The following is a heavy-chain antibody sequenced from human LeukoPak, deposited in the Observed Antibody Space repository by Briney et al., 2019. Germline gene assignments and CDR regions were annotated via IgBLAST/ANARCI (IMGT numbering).Heavy chain of an antibody. CDR3: ARGRGYCSGGSCSRGIRYYYMDV. Sequence: KPSETLSLTCTVSGGSISSSSYYWGWIRQPPGKGLEWIGSIYYSGSTYYNPSLKSRVTISVDTSKNQFSLKLSSVTAADTAVYYCARGRGYCSGGSCSRGIRYYYMDVWGKGTTVTVSS. CDR2: IYYSGST. J-gene: IGHJ6*03. V-gene: IGHV4-39*07. CDR1: GGSISSSSYY. D-gene: IGHD2-15*01.